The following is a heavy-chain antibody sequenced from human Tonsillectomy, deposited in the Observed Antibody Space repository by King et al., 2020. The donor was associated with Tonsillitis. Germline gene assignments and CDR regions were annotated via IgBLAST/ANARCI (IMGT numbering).Heavy chain of an antibody. D-gene: IGHD2-2*01. CDR2: IIPIFGTA. J-gene: IGHJ6*02. Sequence: QLVQSGAEVKKPGSSVKVSCKASGGTFSSYAISWVRQAPGQGLEWMGGIIPIFGTANYAQKFQGRVTITADESTSTAYMELSSLRSEDTAVYYCAREKSQLPPAYYYYGMDVWGQGTTVTVSS. CDR3: AREKSQLPPAYYYYGMDV. CDR1: GGTFSSYA. V-gene: IGHV1-69*01.